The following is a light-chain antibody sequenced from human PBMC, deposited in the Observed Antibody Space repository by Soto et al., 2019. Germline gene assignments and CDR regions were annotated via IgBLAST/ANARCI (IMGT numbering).Light chain of an antibody. Sequence: QSVLTQPPSVSGAPGQRVTISCTGSSSNIGAGYDVHWYQQLPGTAPKLLIYGNNNRPSGVPDRFSGSKSGASASLAITGLQAEDEADYYCHSFDSSLIGSVFGGGTKLTVL. J-gene: IGLJ2*01. CDR2: GNN. V-gene: IGLV1-40*01. CDR1: SSNIGAGYD. CDR3: HSFDSSLIGSV.